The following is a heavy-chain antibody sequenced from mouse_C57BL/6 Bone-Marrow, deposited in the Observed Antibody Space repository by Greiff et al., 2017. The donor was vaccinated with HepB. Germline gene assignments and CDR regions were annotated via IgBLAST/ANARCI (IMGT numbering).Heavy chain of an antibody. CDR3: ARDYYGSSPYYFDY. J-gene: IGHJ2*01. D-gene: IGHD1-1*01. CDR1: GYSFTGYY. CDR2: INPSTGGT. Sequence: VQLQQSGPELVKPGASVKISCKASGYSFTGYYMNWVKQSPEKSLGWIGEINPSTGGTTYNQKFKAKATLTVDKSSSTAYMQLKSLTSEDSAVYYCARDYYGSSPYYFDYWGQGTTLTVSS. V-gene: IGHV1-42*01.